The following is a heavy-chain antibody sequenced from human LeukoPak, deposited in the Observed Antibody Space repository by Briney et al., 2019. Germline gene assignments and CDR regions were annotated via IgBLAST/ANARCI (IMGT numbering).Heavy chain of an antibody. Sequence: GGSLRLSCVVSGFTFSSYWMHWVRRGPGKGLVWVSQFNTDGSSTNYADSVKGRFTISRDNAKNTLYLQMSSLRAEDTAVYYCARGLQGIDYWGQGTLVTVSS. J-gene: IGHJ4*02. CDR1: GFTFSSYW. CDR3: ARGLQGIDY. V-gene: IGHV3-74*01. D-gene: IGHD4-11*01. CDR2: FNTDGSST.